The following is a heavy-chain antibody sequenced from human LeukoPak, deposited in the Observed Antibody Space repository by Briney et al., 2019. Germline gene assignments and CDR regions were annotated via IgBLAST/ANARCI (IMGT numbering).Heavy chain of an antibody. D-gene: IGHD2-15*01. Sequence: SETLSLTCAVYGGSFSGYYWSWIRQPPGKGLEWIGGINHSGSTNYNPSLKSRVTMSVDTSKNQFSLKLSSVTAADTAVYYCARARSTMVVAAIHRRYLDSSGQGTLVTVSP. J-gene: IGHJ4*02. CDR2: INHSGST. CDR1: GGSFSGYY. V-gene: IGHV4-34*01. CDR3: ARARSTMVVAAIHRRYLDS.